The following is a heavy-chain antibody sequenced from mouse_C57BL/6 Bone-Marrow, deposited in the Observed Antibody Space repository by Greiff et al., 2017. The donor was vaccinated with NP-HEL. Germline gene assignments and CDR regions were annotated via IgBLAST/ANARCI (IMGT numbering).Heavy chain of an antibody. Sequence: VQLQQPGAELVRPGTSVKLSCKASGYTFTSYWMHWVKQRPGQGLEWIGVIDPSDSYTNYNQKFKGKATLTVDTSSSTAYMQLSSLTSEDSAVYYCAKRDYGSPYFDYWGQGTTLTVSS. J-gene: IGHJ2*01. CDR3: AKRDYGSPYFDY. D-gene: IGHD1-1*01. CDR1: GYTFTSYW. CDR2: IDPSDSYT. V-gene: IGHV1-59*01.